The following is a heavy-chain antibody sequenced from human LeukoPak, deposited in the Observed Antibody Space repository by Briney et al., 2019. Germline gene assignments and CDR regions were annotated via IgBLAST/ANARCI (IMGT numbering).Heavy chain of an antibody. D-gene: IGHD3-22*01. V-gene: IGHV1-2*02. CDR1: GYTFTGYY. CDR2: SNPNSGGT. CDR3: ARGDHLTYYYDSSADY. Sequence: GASVKVSCKASGYTFTGYYMHWVRQAPGQGLEWMGWSNPNSGGTNYAQKFQGRVTMTRDTSISTAYMELSRLRSDDTAVYYCARGDHLTYYYDSSADYWGQGTLVTVSS. J-gene: IGHJ4*02.